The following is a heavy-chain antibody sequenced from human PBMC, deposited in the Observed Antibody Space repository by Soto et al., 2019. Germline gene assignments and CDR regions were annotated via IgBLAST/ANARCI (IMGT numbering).Heavy chain of an antibody. Sequence: QVQLVQSGAEVKKPGSSVKVSCKASGGTFSSYAISWVRQAPGQGLEWMGGIIPIFGTADYAQKFQGRVTIPAHESTSTAYMELSSLISEDAAVYYCARHPGRPYYYYGMDVWGQATTLTVSS. D-gene: IGHD2-15*01. CDR1: GGTFSSYA. V-gene: IGHV1-69*12. CDR3: ARHPGRPYYYYGMDV. J-gene: IGHJ6*02. CDR2: IIPIFGTA.